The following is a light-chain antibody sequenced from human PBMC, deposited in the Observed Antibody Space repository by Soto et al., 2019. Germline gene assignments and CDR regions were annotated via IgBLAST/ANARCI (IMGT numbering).Light chain of an antibody. V-gene: IGKV1-9*01. CDR3: QQLNSYPQT. CDR2: SAS. J-gene: IGKJ5*01. Sequence: IQLTQSPSSLSASVGDRVTITCQASGGISSYLAWYQQKPGKAPKLLVYSASTLQSGVPSRFSGSGSGPDFTLTISSLQPEDSATYFCQQLNSYPQTFGQGTRLEIK. CDR1: GGISSY.